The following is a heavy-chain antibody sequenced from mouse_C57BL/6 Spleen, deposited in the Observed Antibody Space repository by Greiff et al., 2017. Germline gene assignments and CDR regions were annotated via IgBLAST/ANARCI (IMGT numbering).Heavy chain of an antibody. Sequence: EVQLQQSGAELVKPGASVKLSCTASGFNFKDYYMHWVKQRPDQGLEWIGRIDPEDGETKYAPKFQGKATITADTTSNTAYLQLSSLTSEDTAVYYCARGGRLSLYAMDYWGQGTSVTVSS. V-gene: IGHV14-2*01. J-gene: IGHJ4*01. D-gene: IGHD6-1*01. CDR1: GFNFKDYY. CDR3: ARGGRLSLYAMDY. CDR2: IDPEDGET.